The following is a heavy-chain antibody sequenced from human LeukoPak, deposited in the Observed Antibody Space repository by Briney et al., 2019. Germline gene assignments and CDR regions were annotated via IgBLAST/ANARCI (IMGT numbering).Heavy chain of an antibody. CDR1: GGSFSGYY. CDR3: ARGSELGYSSSWYPSYAFDI. CDR2: INHSGST. V-gene: IGHV4-34*01. J-gene: IGHJ3*02. D-gene: IGHD6-13*01. Sequence: PSETLSLTCAVYGGSFSGYYWSWIRQPPGKGLEWIGEINHSGSTNCNPSLKSRVTISVDTSKNQFSLKLSSVTAADTAVYYCARGSELGYSSSWYPSYAFDIWGQGTMVTVSS.